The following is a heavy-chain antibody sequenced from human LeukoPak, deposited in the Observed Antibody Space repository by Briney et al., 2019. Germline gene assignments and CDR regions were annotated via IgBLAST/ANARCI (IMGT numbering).Heavy chain of an antibody. Sequence: GGSLRLSCAASGFTFSSYAMSWVRQAPGKGLEWVSAISGSGGSTYYADSVKGRFTISRDNSKNTLYLQMNSLRAEDTAVYCCAKAPHRGYSYGYGFDPWGQGTLVTVSS. CDR1: GFTFSSYA. J-gene: IGHJ5*02. CDR2: ISGSGGST. D-gene: IGHD5-18*01. V-gene: IGHV3-23*01. CDR3: AKAPHRGYSYGYGFDP.